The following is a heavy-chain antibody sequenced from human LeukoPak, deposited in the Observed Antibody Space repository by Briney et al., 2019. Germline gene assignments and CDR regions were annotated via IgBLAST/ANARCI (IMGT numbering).Heavy chain of an antibody. V-gene: IGHV4-59*12. Sequence: SETLSLTCTVSGGSISSYYWSWIRQPPGKGLEWIGYIYYSGSTYYNPSLKSRVTISVDTSKNQFSLKLSSVTAADTAVYYCASHSSGWYSEYFQHWGQGTLVTVSS. CDR1: GGSISSYY. J-gene: IGHJ1*01. CDR2: IYYSGST. CDR3: ASHSSGWYSEYFQH. D-gene: IGHD6-19*01.